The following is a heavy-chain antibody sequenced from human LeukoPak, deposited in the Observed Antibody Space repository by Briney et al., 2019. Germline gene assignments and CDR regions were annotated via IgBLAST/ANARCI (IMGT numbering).Heavy chain of an antibody. CDR2: IQFDGSNE. V-gene: IGHV3-30*02. Sequence: GGSLRLSCTASGFIFSTYGTHWVRQAPGKGLEWVAFIQFDGSNEYYADSVKGRFTISRDNSKNTLYLQMNSLRAEDTSVYYCAKDLGVWGSTPTAFDYWGQGTLVTVSS. CDR1: GFIFSTYG. J-gene: IGHJ4*02. CDR3: AKDLGVWGSTPTAFDY. D-gene: IGHD7-27*01.